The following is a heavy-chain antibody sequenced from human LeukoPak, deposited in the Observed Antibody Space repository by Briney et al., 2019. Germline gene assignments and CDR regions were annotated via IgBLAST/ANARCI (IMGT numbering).Heavy chain of an antibody. V-gene: IGHV1-24*01. CDR1: GYTLTELS. CDR3: ARDLYGGTSATFDY. D-gene: IGHD4-23*01. Sequence: ASVKVSCKVSGYTLTELSMHWVRQAPGKGLEWMGGFDPEDGETIYAQKFQGRVTITTDTSISTAYMELSRLRSDNPAVYYCARDLYGGTSATFDYWGQGTLVTVSS. CDR2: FDPEDGET. J-gene: IGHJ4*02.